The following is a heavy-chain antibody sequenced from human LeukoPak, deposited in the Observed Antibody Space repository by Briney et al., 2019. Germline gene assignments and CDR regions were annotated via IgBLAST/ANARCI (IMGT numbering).Heavy chain of an antibody. J-gene: IGHJ4*02. CDR3: ANAGSPYYDILTGYYDFDY. V-gene: IGHV3-23*01. D-gene: IGHD3-9*01. CDR2: ISGSGGST. CDR1: GFTFSSYA. Sequence: GGSLRLSCAASGFTFSSYAMSWVRQAPGKGLEWVSAISGSGGSTYYADSVKGRFTISRDNSKNTLYLQMNSLRAEDTAVYYCANAGSPYYDILTGYYDFDYWGQGTLVTVSS.